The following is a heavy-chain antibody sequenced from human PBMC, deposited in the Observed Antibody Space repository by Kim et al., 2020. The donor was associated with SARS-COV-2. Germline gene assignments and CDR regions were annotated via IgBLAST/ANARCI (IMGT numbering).Heavy chain of an antibody. CDR3: AKDQLMVRGAIPSYGMDV. D-gene: IGHD3-10*01. J-gene: IGHJ6*02. V-gene: IGHV3-23*01. Sequence: KGRFTISRDNSKNTLYLQMNSLRAEDTAVYYCAKDQLMVRGAIPSYGMDVWGQGTTVTVSS.